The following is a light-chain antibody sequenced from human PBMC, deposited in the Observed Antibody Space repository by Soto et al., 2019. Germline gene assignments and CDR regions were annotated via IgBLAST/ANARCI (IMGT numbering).Light chain of an antibody. J-gene: IGLJ3*02. CDR2: GNS. CDR1: SSNIGAGYD. V-gene: IGLV1-40*01. CDR3: QCYDSSLSGWV. Sequence: QSVLTQPPSVSGAPGQRVTISCTGSSSNIGAGYDVHWYQQLPGTAPKLLIYGNSNRPSGVPDRFSGSKTGTSASLAITGLQAADEADYYCQCYDSSLSGWVFGGGTKLTVL.